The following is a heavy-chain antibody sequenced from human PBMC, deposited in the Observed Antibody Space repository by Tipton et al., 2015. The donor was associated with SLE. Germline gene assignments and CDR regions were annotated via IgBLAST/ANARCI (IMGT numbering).Heavy chain of an antibody. D-gene: IGHD3-10*01. CDR2: IYYSGST. CDR3: ASLGDWYFDL. J-gene: IGHJ2*01. V-gene: IGHV4-59*08. Sequence: TLSLTCTVAGGSISSYYWSWIRQPPGKGLEWIGYIYYSGSTNYNPSLKSRVTISVDTSKNQFSLKLSSVTAADTAVYYCASLGDWYFDLWGRGTLVTVSS. CDR1: GGSISSYY.